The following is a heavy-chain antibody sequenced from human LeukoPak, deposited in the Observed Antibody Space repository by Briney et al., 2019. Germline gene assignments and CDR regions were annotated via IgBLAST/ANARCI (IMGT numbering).Heavy chain of an antibody. CDR3: ARYPSTMVRGVLNYYYYGMDV. D-gene: IGHD3-10*01. Sequence: SETLSLTCTVSGGSISSYYWNWIRQPPGKGLEWIGYIYYSGSTNYNPSLKSRVTISVDTSKNQFSLKLSSVTAADTAVYYCARYPSTMVRGVLNYYYYGMDVWGQGTTVTVSS. J-gene: IGHJ6*02. V-gene: IGHV4-59*01. CDR1: GGSISSYY. CDR2: IYYSGST.